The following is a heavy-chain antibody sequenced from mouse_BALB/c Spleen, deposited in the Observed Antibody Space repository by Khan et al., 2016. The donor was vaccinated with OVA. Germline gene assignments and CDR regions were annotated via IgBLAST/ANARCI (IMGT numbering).Heavy chain of an antibody. J-gene: IGHJ4*01. CDR3: ARRSTGYAMDY. Sequence: QVQLKESGAELARPGASVKMSCKASGYTFTSNTMHWLKQRPGLGLEWIGYINPRSSYTNYNQSFQDQATLTADKSSSTAYMQLSSLTSEDSAVYYCARRSTGYAMDYWGQGTSVTVSS. CDR1: GYTFTSNT. CDR2: INPRSSYT. V-gene: IGHV1-4*01.